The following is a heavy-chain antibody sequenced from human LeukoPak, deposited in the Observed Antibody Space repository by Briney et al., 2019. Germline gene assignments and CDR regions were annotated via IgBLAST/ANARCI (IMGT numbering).Heavy chain of an antibody. CDR1: GYTFTSYG. V-gene: IGHV1-18*01. Sequence: ASVKVSCKASGYTFTSYGISWVRQAPGQGLEWMGWISAYNGNTNYAQKLQGRVTMTTDTSTSTAYMELRSLRSEDTAVYYCARDSGYCSSTSCGINYGMDVWGQGTTVTVSS. D-gene: IGHD2-2*01. CDR3: ARDSGYCSSTSCGINYGMDV. J-gene: IGHJ6*02. CDR2: ISAYNGNT.